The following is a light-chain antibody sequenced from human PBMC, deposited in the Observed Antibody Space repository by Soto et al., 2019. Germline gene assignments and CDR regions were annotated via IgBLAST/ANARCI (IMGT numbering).Light chain of an antibody. Sequence: ESVWTQSPGTLSLSPGERATLSCRASQSVSSSYLAWYQQKPGQAPRLLIYGASSRATGIPDRFSGSGSGTDFTLTISRLEPEDFAVYYCQQYGSSPRTFGQGTKVEIK. CDR2: GAS. CDR3: QQYGSSPRT. CDR1: QSVSSSY. V-gene: IGKV3-20*01. J-gene: IGKJ1*01.